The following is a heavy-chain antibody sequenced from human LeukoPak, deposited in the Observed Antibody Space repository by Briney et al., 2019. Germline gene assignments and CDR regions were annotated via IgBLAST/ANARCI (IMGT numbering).Heavy chain of an antibody. CDR1: GFTFSSYA. D-gene: IGHD3-10*01. CDR3: AKDSTKLLWFGEFDY. V-gene: IGHV3-23*01. Sequence: GGSLRLSCAASGFTFSSYAMSWVRQAPGKRLEWVPAISGSGGSTYYADSVKGRFTISRDNSKNTLYLQMNSLRAEDTAVYYCAKDSTKLLWFGEFDYWGQGTLVTVSS. CDR2: ISGSGGST. J-gene: IGHJ4*02.